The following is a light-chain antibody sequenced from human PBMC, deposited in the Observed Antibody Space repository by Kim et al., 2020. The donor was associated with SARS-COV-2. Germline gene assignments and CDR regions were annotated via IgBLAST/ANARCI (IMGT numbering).Light chain of an antibody. CDR3: QSYDGSLSGWV. CDR2: GNN. J-gene: IGLJ3*02. V-gene: IGLV1-40*01. Sequence: KVTIPCSAGSSNIGAGYDVHWYQQLPGTAPKLLIYGNNNRPSGVPDRFSGSKSGTSASLAITGLQAEDEADYYCQSYDGSLSGWVFGGGTQLTVL. CDR1: SSNIGAGYD.